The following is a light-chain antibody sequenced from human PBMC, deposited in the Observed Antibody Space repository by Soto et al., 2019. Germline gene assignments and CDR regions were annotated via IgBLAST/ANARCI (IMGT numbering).Light chain of an antibody. Sequence: QSALTQPASVSGSPGQSITISCTGTASDVGGYNYVSWYQQHPGKAPKLMIHAVSNRPSGISSRFSGSKSGNTASLTISGLQSEDEADYFCCSYTSRTTYVFGPVTKLTVL. CDR3: CSYTSRTTYV. J-gene: IGLJ1*01. CDR1: ASDVGGYNY. CDR2: AVS. V-gene: IGLV2-14*01.